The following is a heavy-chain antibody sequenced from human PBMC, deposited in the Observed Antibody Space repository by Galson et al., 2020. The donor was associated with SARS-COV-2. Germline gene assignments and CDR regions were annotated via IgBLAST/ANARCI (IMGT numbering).Heavy chain of an antibody. CDR3: ARGLGGYCSGGVCYPPLDY. CDR1: GGSFSGYY. J-gene: IGHJ4*02. CDR2: INHSGST. V-gene: IGHV4-34*01. Sequence: ETLSLTCAVYGGSFSGYYWSWIRQPPGKGLEWIGEINHSGSTNCNPSLKSRVTISVDTSKNQFSLKLSSVTAADTAVYYCARGLGGYCSGGVCYPPLDYWGQGTLVTVSS. D-gene: IGHD2-15*01.